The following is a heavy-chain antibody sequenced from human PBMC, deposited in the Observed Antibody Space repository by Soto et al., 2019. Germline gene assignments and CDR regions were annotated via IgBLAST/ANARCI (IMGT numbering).Heavy chain of an antibody. Sequence: EVQLLESGGGLVQPGGSLRLSCAASGFTFSSYAMSWVRQAPGKGLEWVSAISGSGGSTYYADSVKGRFTISRDNSKNTLDLQMNSLRAEDTAVYYCAKDSVIAVVGTCDYWGQGTLVTVSS. CDR2: ISGSGGST. CDR1: GFTFSSYA. V-gene: IGHV3-23*01. D-gene: IGHD6-19*01. J-gene: IGHJ4*02. CDR3: AKDSVIAVVGTCDY.